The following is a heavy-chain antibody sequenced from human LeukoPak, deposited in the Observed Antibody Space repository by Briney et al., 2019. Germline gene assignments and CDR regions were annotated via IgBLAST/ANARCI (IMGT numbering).Heavy chain of an antibody. CDR3: ARGGGLDV. D-gene: IGHD3-16*01. V-gene: IGHV3-53*01. Sequence: GGSLRLSCAASGFTVSSHYMSWVRPAPGKGLEWVSVVYSGGSTYYADSVKGRLTISRDNSKNTLYLQMNSLRAEDTAVYFCARGGGLDVWGQGATVTVSS. CDR2: VYSGGST. J-gene: IGHJ6*02. CDR1: GFTVSSHY.